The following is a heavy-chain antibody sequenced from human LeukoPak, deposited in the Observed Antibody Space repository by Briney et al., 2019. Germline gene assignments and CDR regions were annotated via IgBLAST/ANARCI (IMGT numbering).Heavy chain of an antibody. D-gene: IGHD2-15*01. J-gene: IGHJ4*02. V-gene: IGHV3-9*01. CDR2: ISWNSGSI. CDR1: GFTFDDYA. CDR3: AKDAWGGYCSGGSCYDQNLFSYYFDY. Sequence: PGRSLRLSCAASGFTFDDYAMHWVRQAPGKGLEWVSGISWNSGSIGYADSVKGRFTISRDNSKNTLYLQMNSLRAEDTAVYYCAKDAWGGYCSGGSCYDQNLFSYYFDYWGQGTLVTVSS.